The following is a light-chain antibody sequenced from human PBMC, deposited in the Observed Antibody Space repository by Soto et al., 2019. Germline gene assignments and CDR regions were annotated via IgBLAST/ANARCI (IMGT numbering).Light chain of an antibody. Sequence: IVMTQSPATLSVSPGERATLSCRASQSVSSDLAWYHQKPGQAPRLLIYGASTRATGIPARFSGSGSGTDFTLTISSLAPEDFALYYCQQYNNSPLTFGQGTKVDI. CDR2: GAS. CDR1: QSVSSD. V-gene: IGKV3-15*01. J-gene: IGKJ1*01. CDR3: QQYNNSPLT.